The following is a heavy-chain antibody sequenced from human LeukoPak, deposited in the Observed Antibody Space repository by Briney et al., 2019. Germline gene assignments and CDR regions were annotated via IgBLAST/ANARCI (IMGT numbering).Heavy chain of an antibody. CDR2: IKQDGSEK. V-gene: IGHV3-7*04. CDR3: ARGTIAAAGYYYFDY. J-gene: IGHJ4*02. CDR1: GFTLSNAW. Sequence: GGSLRLSCAASGFTLSNAWMSWVRQAPGKGLEWVANIKQDGSEKYYVDSVKGRFTISRDNAKNSLYLQMNSLRAEDTAVYYCARGTIAAAGYYYFDYWGQGTQVTVSS. D-gene: IGHD6-13*01.